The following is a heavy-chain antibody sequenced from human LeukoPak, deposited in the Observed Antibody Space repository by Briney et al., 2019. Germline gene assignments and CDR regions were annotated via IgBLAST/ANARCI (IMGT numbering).Heavy chain of an antibody. Sequence: SETLSLTCAVYGGTFSGYYWSWIRQPPGKGLEWIGEINHSGSTNYNPSLKSRVTISVDTSKNQFSLKLSSVTAADTAVYYCARARGVGATIYDYWGQGTLVTVSS. J-gene: IGHJ4*02. CDR1: GGTFSGYY. V-gene: IGHV4-34*01. CDR2: INHSGST. CDR3: ARARGVGATIYDY. D-gene: IGHD1-26*01.